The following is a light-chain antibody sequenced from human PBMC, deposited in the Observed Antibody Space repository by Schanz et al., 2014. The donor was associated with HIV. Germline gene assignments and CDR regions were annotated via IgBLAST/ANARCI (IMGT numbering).Light chain of an antibody. Sequence: EIVLTQSPGTLSLSPGERATLSCRASQSVSSSYLAWYQQKPGQAPRLLIFDASIRATGIPDRFSGSGSGTDFTLIISRLEPEDFAVYYCQQYGSSPLTFGGGTKVDIK. CDR2: DAS. J-gene: IGKJ4*01. V-gene: IGKV3-20*01. CDR1: QSVSSSY. CDR3: QQYGSSPLT.